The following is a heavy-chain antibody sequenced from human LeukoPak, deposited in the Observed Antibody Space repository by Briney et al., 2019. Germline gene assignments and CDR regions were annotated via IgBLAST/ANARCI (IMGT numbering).Heavy chain of an antibody. CDR2: ISAYSGNT. CDR3: ARVDYYDSNRLVDY. V-gene: IGHV1-18*01. D-gene: IGHD3-22*01. CDR1: GYTFTSYG. J-gene: IGHJ4*02. Sequence: GASVKVSCKASGYTFTSYGISWVRQAPGQGLEWMGWISAYSGNTNYAQKLQGRVTMTTDTSTSTAYMELRSLRSDDTAVYYCARVDYYDSNRLVDYWGQGTLVTVSS.